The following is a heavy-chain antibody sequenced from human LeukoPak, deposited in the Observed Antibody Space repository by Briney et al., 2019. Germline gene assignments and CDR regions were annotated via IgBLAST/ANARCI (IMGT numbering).Heavy chain of an antibody. V-gene: IGHV3-48*01. Sequence: GGTLRLSCAGSGFTFSSYSMNWVRQAPGKGLEWVSYISSSSSIIDSADSVKGRFTISRDNAKNSLYLQMNSLRAEDTAVYYCARARGYSYGYSDYWGQGTLVTVSS. D-gene: IGHD5-18*01. CDR1: GFTFSSYS. J-gene: IGHJ4*02. CDR2: ISSSSSII. CDR3: ARARGYSYGYSDY.